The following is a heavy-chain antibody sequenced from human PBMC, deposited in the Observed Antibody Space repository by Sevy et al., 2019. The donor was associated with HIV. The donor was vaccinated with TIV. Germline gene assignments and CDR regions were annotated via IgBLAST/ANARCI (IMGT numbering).Heavy chain of an antibody. V-gene: IGHV3-66*01. CDR3: ARGKSGYGYGLNS. J-gene: IGHJ4*02. CDR2: IYSDGTT. Sequence: GGSLRLSCVASGFAFRSRAMSWVRQAPGKGLEWVSVIYSDGTTYHADSVKDRFTISRDNSKNTLFLEMNSLRAEDTAFYYCARGKSGYGYGLNSWGQGTLVTVSS. D-gene: IGHD5-18*01. CDR1: GFAFRSRA.